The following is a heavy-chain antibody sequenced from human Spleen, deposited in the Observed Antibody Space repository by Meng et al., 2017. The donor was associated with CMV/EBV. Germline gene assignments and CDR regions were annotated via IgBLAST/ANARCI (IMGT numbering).Heavy chain of an antibody. CDR3: AREDIVVVEHGMDV. CDR2: INHSGST. V-gene: IGHV4-34*01. Sequence: SETLSLTCAVYGGSFSGNYWSWIRQPPGKGLEWIGEINHSGSTNYNPSLKSRVTISVDTSKNQFSLKLSSVTAADTAVYYCAREDIVVVEHGMDVWGQGTTVTVSS. J-gene: IGHJ6*02. CDR1: GGSFSGNY. D-gene: IGHD2-2*01.